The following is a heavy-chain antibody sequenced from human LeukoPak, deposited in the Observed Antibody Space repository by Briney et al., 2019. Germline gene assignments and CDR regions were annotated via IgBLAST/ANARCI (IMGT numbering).Heavy chain of an antibody. D-gene: IGHD6-6*01. CDR3: ARESSSSRYFMDV. Sequence: SETLSLTCSVSGGSTRTSTSYWGWVRQPPGKSLEWIGSIHYSGSTYKNPSLKSRVTISMDTSGSQFSLKVTSLTAADSAVYFCARESSSSRYFMDVWGTGTTVTVSS. CDR2: IHYSGST. V-gene: IGHV4-39*07. CDR1: GGSTRTSTSY. J-gene: IGHJ6*03.